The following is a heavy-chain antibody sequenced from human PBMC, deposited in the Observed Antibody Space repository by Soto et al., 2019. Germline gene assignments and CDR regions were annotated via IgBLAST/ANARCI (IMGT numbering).Heavy chain of an antibody. V-gene: IGHV1-8*01. D-gene: IGHD6-13*01. CDR3: ARVYSSSWYVNYYGMDV. J-gene: IGHJ6*02. Sequence: ASVKVSCKAPGYTFTSFDINWVRQASGQGLEWMGWMNPNSGNTIYAQKFQGRVTMTRNTSINTAYMELSSLRSEDTAVYYCARVYSSSWYVNYYGMDVWGQGTTVTVSS. CDR2: MNPNSGNT. CDR1: GYTFTSFD.